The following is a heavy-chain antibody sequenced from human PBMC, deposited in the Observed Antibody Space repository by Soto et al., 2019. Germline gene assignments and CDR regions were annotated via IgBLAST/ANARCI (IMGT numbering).Heavy chain of an antibody. CDR3: ARLGPYGSESYSFRYNWFDP. Sequence: GGSLRLSCTVSGFTVSHNYMYWVRQAPGKGLEWVSVIYSDESSFYAVSVKGRFTISRDNSKNTVYLQMNSLRGEDTAMYYCARLGPYGSESYSFRYNWFDPWGQGTQVTVSS. CDR2: IYSDESS. CDR1: GFTVSHNY. D-gene: IGHD3-10*01. V-gene: IGHV3-53*01. J-gene: IGHJ5*02.